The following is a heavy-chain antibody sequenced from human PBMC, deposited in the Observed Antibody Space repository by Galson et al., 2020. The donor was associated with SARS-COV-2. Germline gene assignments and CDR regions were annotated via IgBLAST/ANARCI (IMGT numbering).Heavy chain of an antibody. CDR3: AKGPGRSMRLYYHYYYYMDV. CDR1: GFTFDDYA. V-gene: IGHV3-43D*03. CDR2: ISWDGGST. Sequence: GGSLRLSCAASGFTFDDYAMHWVRQAPGKGLEWVSLISWDGGSTYYADSVKGRFTISRDNSKNSLYLQMNSLRAEDTALYYCAKGPGRSMRLYYHYYYYMDVWVKGTTVTVSS. J-gene: IGHJ6*03. D-gene: IGHD3-16*01.